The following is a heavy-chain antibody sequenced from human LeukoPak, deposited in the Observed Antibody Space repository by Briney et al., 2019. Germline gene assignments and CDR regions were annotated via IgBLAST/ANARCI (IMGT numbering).Heavy chain of an antibody. CDR1: GGSISSYY. Sequence: SETLSLTCTVSGGSISSYYWSWIRQPPGKGLEWIGYIYYSGSTNYNPSLKSRVTISVDTSKNQFSLKLSSVTAADTAVYYCARGHHDCGDYFDYWGQGTLVTVSS. V-gene: IGHV4-59*01. CDR3: ARGHHDCGDYFDY. J-gene: IGHJ4*02. CDR2: IYYSGST. D-gene: IGHD4-17*01.